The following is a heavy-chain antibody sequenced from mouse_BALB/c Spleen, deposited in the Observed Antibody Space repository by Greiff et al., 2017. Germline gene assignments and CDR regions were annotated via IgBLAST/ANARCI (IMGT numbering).Heavy chain of an antibody. CDR1: GFSLTGYG. V-gene: IGHV2-6-7*01. CDR3: ARALRLDYFDY. J-gene: IGHJ2*01. D-gene: IGHD1-2*01. CDR2: IWGDGST. Sequence: VKVVESGPGLVAPSQSLSITCTVSGFSLTGYGVNWVRQPPGKGLEWLGMIWGDGSTDYNSALKSRLSISKDNSKSQVFLKMNSLQTDDTAMYYCARALRLDYFDYWGQGTTLTVSS.